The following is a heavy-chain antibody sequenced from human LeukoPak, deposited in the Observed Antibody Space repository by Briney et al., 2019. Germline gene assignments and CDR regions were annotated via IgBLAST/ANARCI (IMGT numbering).Heavy chain of an antibody. CDR1: GFTSSSYW. J-gene: IGHJ4*02. V-gene: IGHV3-7*01. Sequence: AGGSLRLSCAASGFTSSSYWMSWVRQAPGKGLEWVADIKEDGSEKYYVDPVKGRFTISRDNAKNSLYLQMNSLRAEDTAVYYCARHQMYQRHFDYWGQGTLVTVSS. D-gene: IGHD2-2*01. CDR3: ARHQMYQRHFDY. CDR2: IKEDGSEK.